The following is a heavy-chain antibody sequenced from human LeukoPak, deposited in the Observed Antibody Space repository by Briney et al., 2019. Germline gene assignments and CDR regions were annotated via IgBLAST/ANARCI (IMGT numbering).Heavy chain of an antibody. Sequence: SETLSLTCTISGGSISSYYWSWIRQPPGKGLEWIGYIYYSGSTNYNPSLKSRVTISVNTSKNQFSLKLSSVTAADTAVYYCARGGDGSGSLADYYYYMDVWGKGTTVTISS. J-gene: IGHJ6*03. CDR2: IYYSGST. D-gene: IGHD3-10*01. CDR3: ARGGDGSGSLADYYYYMDV. V-gene: IGHV4-59*08. CDR1: GGSISSYY.